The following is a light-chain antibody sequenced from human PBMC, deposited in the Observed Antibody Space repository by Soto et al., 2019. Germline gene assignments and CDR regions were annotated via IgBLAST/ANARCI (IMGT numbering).Light chain of an antibody. CDR1: SSDVGGYDY. Sequence: QSALTQPASVSGSPGQSITISCTGTSSDVGGYDYVSWYQQHPGKAPKLMIYDVTNRPSGVSNRFSGLKSGNTASLTISGLQAEDEADYYCSSYTSSATVVFSGGTKLTVL. CDR3: SSYTSSATVV. J-gene: IGLJ2*01. CDR2: DVT. V-gene: IGLV2-14*01.